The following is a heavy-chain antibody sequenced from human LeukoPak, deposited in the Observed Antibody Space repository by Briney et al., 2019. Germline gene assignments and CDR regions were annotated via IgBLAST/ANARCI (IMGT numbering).Heavy chain of an antibody. Sequence: ASVKVSCKASGFTFSSYDINWVRQASGQGLEWMGWMNPNTVDTGYAQKFQGRVTMTTDISISRAYMKLRGLRSEDTAIYYCARDGEGVAISVNYWFDPWGQGTLVTVSS. V-gene: IGHV1-8*01. CDR3: ARDGEGVAISVNYWFDP. D-gene: IGHD3-10*01. J-gene: IGHJ5*02. CDR1: GFTFSSYD. CDR2: MNPNTVDT.